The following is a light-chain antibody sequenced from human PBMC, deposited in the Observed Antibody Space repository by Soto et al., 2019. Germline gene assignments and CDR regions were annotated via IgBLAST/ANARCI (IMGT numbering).Light chain of an antibody. J-gene: IGLJ1*01. V-gene: IGLV2-14*01. CDR3: TSYTSSSTYV. Sequence: QSALTQPASVSGSPGQSITVSCTGTSSDVGGYDYVSWYQQHPGNAPKLLISDVTNRPSGVSNRFSGSKSGNTASLTISGLQTEDEADYYCTSYTSSSTYVFGTGTKATVL. CDR1: SSDVGGYDY. CDR2: DVT.